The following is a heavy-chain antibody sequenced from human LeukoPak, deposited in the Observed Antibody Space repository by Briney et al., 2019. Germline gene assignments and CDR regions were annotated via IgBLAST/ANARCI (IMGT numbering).Heavy chain of an antibody. D-gene: IGHD3-22*01. CDR2: INPNSGGT. V-gene: IGHV1-2*02. CDR1: GYTFTGYY. J-gene: IGHJ4*02. CDR3: AREWYYYDSSGYFG. Sequence: ASVKVSCKASGYTFTGYYMHWVRQAPGQGLEWMGWINPNSGGTNYAQKFQGRVTMTRDTSISTAYMELSRLRFDDTAVYYCAREWYYYDSSGYFGWGQGTLVTVSS.